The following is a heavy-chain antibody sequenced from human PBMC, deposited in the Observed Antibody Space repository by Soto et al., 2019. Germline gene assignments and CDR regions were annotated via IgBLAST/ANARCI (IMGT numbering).Heavy chain of an antibody. CDR3: ARTGGIDV. Sequence: QVLLQPSGPRLVEPSQTLSLTCAVSGGSISSEYYHWTWIRQSPGKGLEWIGYIHYTGAILYNPSFKSRLTMSLDTSKNQFSLKLNSVSAADTAVYYCARTGGIDVWSQGATVTVSS. CDR1: GGSISSEYYH. CDR2: IHYTGAI. V-gene: IGHV4-30-4*08. J-gene: IGHJ6*02.